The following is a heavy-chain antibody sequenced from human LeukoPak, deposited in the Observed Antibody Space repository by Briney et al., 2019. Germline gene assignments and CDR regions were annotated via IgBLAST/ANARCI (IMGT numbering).Heavy chain of an antibody. V-gene: IGHV3-30*18. CDR3: AKDFITMIGDYFDY. CDR1: GFTFSSYG. D-gene: IGHD3-22*01. CDR2: ISHDGSNK. J-gene: IGHJ4*02. Sequence: GGSLRLSCAASGFTFSSYGMHWVRQAPGKGLEWVAVISHDGSNKYYADSVKGRFTISRDNSKNTLYLQMNSLRAEDTAVYYCAKDFITMIGDYFDYWGQGTLVTVSS.